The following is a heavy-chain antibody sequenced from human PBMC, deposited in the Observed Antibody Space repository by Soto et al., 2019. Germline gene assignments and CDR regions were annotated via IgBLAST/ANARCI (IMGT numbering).Heavy chain of an antibody. V-gene: IGHV3-30-3*01. CDR2: ISYDGSNK. CDR3: AREDYVWGSTAVRDY. CDR1: GFTFSSYA. D-gene: IGHD3-16*01. J-gene: IGHJ4*02. Sequence: QVQLVESGGGVVQPGRSLRLSCAASGFTFSSYAMHWVRQAPGKGLVWVAVISYDGSNKYYADSVKGRFTISRDNSKNTLYLQLNSLRAEDTAVYYCAREDYVWGSTAVRDYWGQGTLVTVSS.